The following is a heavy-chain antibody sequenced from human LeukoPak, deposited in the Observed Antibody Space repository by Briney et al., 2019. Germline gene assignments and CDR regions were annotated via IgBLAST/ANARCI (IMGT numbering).Heavy chain of an antibody. CDR2: IYYSGIA. D-gene: IGHD4-11*01. V-gene: IGHV4-30-4*08. Sequence: SETLSLTCTVSGDAITSGDYYWTWIRQPPGKGLEWIGYIYYSGIAYYHPSLKSRVSISVDTSKNQFSLNLNSVTAADTAVYYCARALQASLQPRFDPWGQGTLVTVS. J-gene: IGHJ5*02. CDR3: ARALQASLQPRFDP. CDR1: GDAITSGDYY.